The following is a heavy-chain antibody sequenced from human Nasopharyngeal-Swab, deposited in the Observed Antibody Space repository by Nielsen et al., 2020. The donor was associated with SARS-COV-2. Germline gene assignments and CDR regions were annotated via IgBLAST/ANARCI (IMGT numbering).Heavy chain of an antibody. CDR2: ISSSSSYI. CDR3: ARDSELELRPRYYYYYGMDV. CDR1: GFTFSSYS. J-gene: IGHJ6*02. Sequence: GESLKISCAASGFTFSSYSMNWVRQAPGKGLEWVSSISSSSSYIYYADSVKGRFTISRDNAKNSLYLQMNSLRAEDTAVYYCARDSELELRPRYYYYYGMDVWGQGTTVTVSS. D-gene: IGHD1-7*01. V-gene: IGHV3-21*01.